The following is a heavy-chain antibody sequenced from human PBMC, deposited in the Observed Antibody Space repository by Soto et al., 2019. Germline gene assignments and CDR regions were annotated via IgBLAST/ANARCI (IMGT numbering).Heavy chain of an antibody. V-gene: IGHV3-53*02. D-gene: IGHD6-13*01. J-gene: IGHJ4*02. Sequence: DVQLLETGGGLIQPGGSLRLSCAASGFIVSSSYMSWVRQAPGKGLEWVSVLYSDGRTYYADSVKGRFTISRDNSKNTLYLQMNSLSAEDTVVYYCARCSGWYSQCYFDCWGQGTLVTVSS. CDR3: ARCSGWYSQCYFDC. CDR2: LYSDGRT. CDR1: GFIVSSSY.